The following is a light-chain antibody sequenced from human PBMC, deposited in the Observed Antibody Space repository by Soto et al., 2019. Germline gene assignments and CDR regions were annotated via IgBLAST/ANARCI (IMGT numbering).Light chain of an antibody. CDR1: QGISSY. CDR3: QQYYSYPPEYT. J-gene: IGKJ2*01. Sequence: AIRMTQSPSSFSASTGDRVTITCRASQGISSYLAWYQQKPGKAPKLLIYAASTLQSGVPSRFSGSGSGTDFTLTISCLQSEDFATYYCQQYYSYPPEYTLGQGTKLEIK. CDR2: AAS. V-gene: IGKV1-8*01.